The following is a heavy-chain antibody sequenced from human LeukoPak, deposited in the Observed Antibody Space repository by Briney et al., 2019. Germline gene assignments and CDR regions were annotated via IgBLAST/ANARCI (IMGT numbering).Heavy chain of an antibody. D-gene: IGHD6-19*01. V-gene: IGHV1-69*13. Sequence: ASVKVSCKASGGTFSSYAISWVRQAPGQGLEWMGGIIPIFGTANYAQKFQGRVTITADESTSTAYMELSSLRSEDTAVYYCALWYSSGWYVFDYWGQGTLVTVSS. CDR3: ALWYSSGWYVFDY. J-gene: IGHJ4*02. CDR1: GGTFSSYA. CDR2: IIPIFGTA.